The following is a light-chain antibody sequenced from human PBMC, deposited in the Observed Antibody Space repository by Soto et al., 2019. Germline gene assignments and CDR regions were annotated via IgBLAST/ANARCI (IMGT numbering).Light chain of an antibody. V-gene: IGKV3-11*01. CDR3: QQHSHWPPWT. Sequence: EVVLTQSPATLSLSPGERATLSCRASENVRTFVDWYQQKPGQAPRILIFGASNRATGIPARFSGCGSGTDFTLTISNLEPEDFAVYYGQQHSHWPPWTFGQWTKVDIK. CDR1: ENVRTF. CDR2: GAS. J-gene: IGKJ1*01.